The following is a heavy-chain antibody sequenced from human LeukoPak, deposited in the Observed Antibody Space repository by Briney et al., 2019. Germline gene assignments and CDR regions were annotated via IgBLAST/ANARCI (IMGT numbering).Heavy chain of an antibody. CDR3: ARDGSSVFWYFDL. CDR1: GGSFSGYY. D-gene: IGHD2-2*01. Sequence: SETLSLTCAVYGGSFSGYYWSWIRQPPGKGLEWIGEINHGGSTNYNPSLKSRVTMSVDTSKNQFSLRLTSVTAADTAVYYCARDGSSVFWYFDLWGRGSRVTVSS. CDR2: INHGGST. J-gene: IGHJ2*01. V-gene: IGHV4-34*01.